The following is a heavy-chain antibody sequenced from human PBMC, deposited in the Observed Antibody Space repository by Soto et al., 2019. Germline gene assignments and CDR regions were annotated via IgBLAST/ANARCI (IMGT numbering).Heavy chain of an antibody. CDR1: VFSLSTSGVG. Sequence: SGPTLVNPKQTLTLTCTFSVFSLSTSGVGVGWIRQPPGKALEWLALIYWNDDKRYSPSLKSRLTITKDTSKNQVVLTMTNMDPVDTATYYCAHSINAIPVAGCFDYWGQGTLVTVSS. CDR3: AHSINAIPVAGCFDY. CDR2: IYWNDDK. J-gene: IGHJ4*02. D-gene: IGHD6-19*01. V-gene: IGHV2-5*01.